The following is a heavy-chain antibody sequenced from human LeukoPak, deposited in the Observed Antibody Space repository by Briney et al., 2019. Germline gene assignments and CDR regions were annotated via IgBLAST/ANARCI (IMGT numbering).Heavy chain of an antibody. CDR1: GGSIRSYY. J-gene: IGHJ4*02. Sequence: PSETLSLTCTVSGGSIRSYYWSWIRQPPGKGLERIGYINSIGFTNYNPSLNSRLRITVDTSKNQFSLRLSSVTAADTAVYYCARHPQSGAWDYYFDYWGLGTLVTVSS. V-gene: IGHV4-59*08. D-gene: IGHD1-26*01. CDR2: INSIGFT. CDR3: ARHPQSGAWDYYFDY.